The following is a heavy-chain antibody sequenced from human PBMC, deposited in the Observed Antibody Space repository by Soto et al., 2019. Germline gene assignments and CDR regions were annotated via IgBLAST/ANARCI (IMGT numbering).Heavy chain of an antibody. Sequence: GESLKISCKGSGYSFNSYWISWVRQMPGKGLEWMGRIDPSDSYTNYSPSFQGHVTISADKSISTAYLQWSSLKASDTAMYYCASGYNWNDGFAFDIWGQGTMVTGSS. D-gene: IGHD1-1*01. J-gene: IGHJ3*02. CDR1: GYSFNSYW. V-gene: IGHV5-10-1*01. CDR3: ASGYNWNDGFAFDI. CDR2: IDPSDSYT.